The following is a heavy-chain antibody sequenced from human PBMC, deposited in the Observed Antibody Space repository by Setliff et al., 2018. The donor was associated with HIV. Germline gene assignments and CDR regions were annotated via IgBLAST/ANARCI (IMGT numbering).Heavy chain of an antibody. Sequence: GGSLRLSCEASGFTFSSYAMHWVRQAPGKGLEWVAFLRFDGSNQYYADSVKGRFPISRDNSRNTLYLQMHRLTPEDTAVYYCAKDYYGSGSYPNSFDYWGQGTLVTVSS. J-gene: IGHJ4*02. V-gene: IGHV3-30*02. D-gene: IGHD3-10*01. CDR3: AKDYYGSGSYPNSFDY. CDR2: LRFDGSNQ. CDR1: GFTFSSYA.